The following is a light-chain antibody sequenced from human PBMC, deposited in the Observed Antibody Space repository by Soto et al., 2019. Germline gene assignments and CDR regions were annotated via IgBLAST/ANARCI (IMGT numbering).Light chain of an antibody. CDR2: HAS. V-gene: IGKV1-5*02. J-gene: IGKJ1*01. CDR1: QRISNW. Sequence: EIQMTLSNCTMPASVESPVTIICRDRQRISNWLAWYPQKRGTASKVLIYHASNLQSGVQSRFSGSGSGTEFSLTISSLQPDDFATYYCQQYNSYSFGQGTIVDI. CDR3: QQYNSYS.